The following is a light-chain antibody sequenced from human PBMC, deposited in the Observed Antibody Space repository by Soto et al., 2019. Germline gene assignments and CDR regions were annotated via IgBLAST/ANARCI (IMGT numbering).Light chain of an antibody. Sequence: EKALTQSPVTLSLSPGERATLSCRASQSVSSNLAWYQQRPGQAPRLLIYGASTRASGVQDRFSGSGSGTEFILTISSLQSEDSAVYYCQQYDVWPALTFGGGTKVDIK. CDR3: QQYDVWPALT. CDR2: GAS. CDR1: QSVSSN. J-gene: IGKJ4*01. V-gene: IGKV3-15*01.